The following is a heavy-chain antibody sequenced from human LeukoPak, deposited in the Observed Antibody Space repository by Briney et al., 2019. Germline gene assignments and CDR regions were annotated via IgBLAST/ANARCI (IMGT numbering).Heavy chain of an antibody. D-gene: IGHD4-17*01. Sequence: ASVKVSCKASGYTFTGYYMHWVRQAPGQGLEWMGWTNPNSGGTNYAQKFQGRVTMTRDTSISTAYMELSRLRSDDTAVYYCARDGASTVTVYYYYYYMDVWGKGTTVTVSS. J-gene: IGHJ6*03. CDR1: GYTFTGYY. CDR2: TNPNSGGT. CDR3: ARDGASTVTVYYYYYYMDV. V-gene: IGHV1-2*02.